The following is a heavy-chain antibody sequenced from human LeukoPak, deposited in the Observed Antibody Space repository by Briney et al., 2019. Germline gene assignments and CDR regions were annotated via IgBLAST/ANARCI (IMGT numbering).Heavy chain of an antibody. Sequence: SETLSLTCAVYGGSFSGYYWSWIRQPPGKGLEWIGEINHSGSTNYNPSLKSRVTISVDTSKNQFSLKLSSVTAADTAIYYCAREYDHVWGSHLDYWGQGTLVTVSS. CDR3: AREYDHVWGSHLDY. J-gene: IGHJ4*02. D-gene: IGHD3-16*01. CDR2: INHSGST. CDR1: GGSFSGYY. V-gene: IGHV4-34*01.